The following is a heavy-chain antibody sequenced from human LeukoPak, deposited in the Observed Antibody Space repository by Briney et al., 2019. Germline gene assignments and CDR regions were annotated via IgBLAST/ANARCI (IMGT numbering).Heavy chain of an antibody. CDR1: GGSFSGYY. D-gene: IGHD3-22*01. V-gene: IGHV4-34*01. J-gene: IGHJ4*02. CDR2: INHSGST. Sequence: PSETLSLTCAVYGGSFSGYYWSWIRQPPGKGLEWIGEINHSGSTNYNPSLKSRVTISVDTSKNQFSLKLSSVTAADTAVYYCASDIVVADGFFHSWGQGTPVTVSS. CDR3: ASDIVVADGFFHS.